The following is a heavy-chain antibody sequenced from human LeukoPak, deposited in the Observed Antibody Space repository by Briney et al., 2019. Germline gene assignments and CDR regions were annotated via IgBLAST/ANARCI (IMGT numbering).Heavy chain of an antibody. CDR1: GFTFNSYA. D-gene: IGHD2-15*01. Sequence: GGSLRLSCAASGFTFNSYAMSWVRQAPGKGLEWVSTISGSADSAYYADSVKGRFTISRDNSKHTLYLQMSSLRAEDTAVYYCAQGRAIAAHTDYWGQGTLVTVSS. V-gene: IGHV3-23*01. CDR3: AQGRAIAAHTDY. CDR2: ISGSADSA. J-gene: IGHJ4*02.